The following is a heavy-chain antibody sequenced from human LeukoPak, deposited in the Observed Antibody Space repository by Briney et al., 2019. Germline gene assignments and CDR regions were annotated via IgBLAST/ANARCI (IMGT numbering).Heavy chain of an antibody. CDR2: MNPNSGNT. CDR3: ARVLTGHAPTIFEVVIGFPNFGYYYMDV. CDR1: GYTFTSYD. V-gene: IGHV1-8*01. D-gene: IGHD3-3*01. J-gene: IGHJ6*03. Sequence: ASVKVSCKASGYTFTSYDINWVRQATGQGLEWMGWMNPNSGNTGYAQKFQGRVTMTRNTSISTAYMELSSLRSEDTAVYYCARVLTGHAPTIFEVVIGFPNFGYYYMDVWGKGTTVTVSS.